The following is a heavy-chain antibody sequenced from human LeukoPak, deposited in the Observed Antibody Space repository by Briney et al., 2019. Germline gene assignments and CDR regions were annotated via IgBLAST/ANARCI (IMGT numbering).Heavy chain of an antibody. CDR3: ARAAAAGWYFDL. CDR2: INHSGST. V-gene: IGHV4-34*01. CDR1: GGSFSGYY. D-gene: IGHD6-13*01. Sequence: SETLSLTCAVYGGSFSGYYWSWIRQPPGKGLEWIGEINHSGSTNYNPSLKSRVTISVDTSKNQFSLKLSSVTAADTAVYYCARAAAAGWYFDLWGRGTLVTVSS. J-gene: IGHJ2*01.